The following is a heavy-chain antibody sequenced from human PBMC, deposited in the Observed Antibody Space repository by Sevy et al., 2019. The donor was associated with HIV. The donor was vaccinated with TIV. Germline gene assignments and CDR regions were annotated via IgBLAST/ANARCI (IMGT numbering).Heavy chain of an antibody. Sequence: SETLSLTCTVSGGSISSSSYYWGWIRQPPGKGLEWIGSIYYSGSTYCNPSLKSRVTISVDTSKNQFSLKLSSVTAADTAGYDCASFDQRLGELSLRGIDKFDYWGQGTLVTVSS. CDR3: ASFDQRLGELSLRGIDKFDY. V-gene: IGHV4-39*01. CDR2: IYYSGST. J-gene: IGHJ4*02. CDR1: GGSISSSSYY. D-gene: IGHD3-16*02.